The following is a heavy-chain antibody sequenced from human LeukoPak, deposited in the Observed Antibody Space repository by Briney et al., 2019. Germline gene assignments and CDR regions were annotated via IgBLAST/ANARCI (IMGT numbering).Heavy chain of an antibody. CDR3: AKDSPPVPQDYYDSICYFDY. J-gene: IGHJ4*02. CDR2: IYSGGST. Sequence: PGGSLRLSCAASEFTVSTNYMNWVRQAPGKGLEWVSTIYSGGSTYYADSVRGRFTISRDNSKNTLYLQMNSLRAEDTAVYYCAKDSPPVPQDYYDSICYFDYWGQGTLVTVSS. CDR1: EFTVSTNY. V-gene: IGHV3-53*01. D-gene: IGHD3-22*01.